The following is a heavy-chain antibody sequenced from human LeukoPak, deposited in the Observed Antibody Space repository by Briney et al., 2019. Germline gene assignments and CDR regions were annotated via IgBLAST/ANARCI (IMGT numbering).Heavy chain of an antibody. D-gene: IGHD6-19*01. CDR2: ISSSSSYI. V-gene: IGHV3-21*01. J-gene: IGHJ4*02. Sequence: GGSLRLSCAASGFTFSSYSMNWVRQAPGKGLEWVSSISSSSSYIYYADSVKGRFTISRDNAKNSLYLQMNSLRVEDTAVYYCARDLLEQWLTSFDYWGQGTLVTVSS. CDR1: GFTFSSYS. CDR3: ARDLLEQWLTSFDY.